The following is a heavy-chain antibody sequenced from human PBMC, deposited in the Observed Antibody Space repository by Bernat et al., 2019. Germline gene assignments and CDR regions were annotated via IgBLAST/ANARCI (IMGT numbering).Heavy chain of an antibody. CDR2: TSSSGTTI. CDR1: GFTFSSYE. D-gene: IGHD2-2*01. J-gene: IGHJ1*01. V-gene: IGHV3-48*03. Sequence: EVQLVESGGGLVQPGGSLRLSCEASGFTFSSYEMNWVRQAPGKGLEWVSYTSSSGTTIYYADSVKDRFFISRDNAKNSLYLQMNSLRTEDTAVYYCAREISTSDSEHFQNWGQGTLVTVSS. CDR3: AREISTSDSEHFQN.